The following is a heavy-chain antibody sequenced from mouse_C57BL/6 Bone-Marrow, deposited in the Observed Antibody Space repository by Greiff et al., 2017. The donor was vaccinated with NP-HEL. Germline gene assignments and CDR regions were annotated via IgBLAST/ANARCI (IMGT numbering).Heavy chain of an antibody. Sequence: QVQLQQSGAELVRPGASVTLSCKASGYTFTDYGMHWVKQTPVHGLEWIGAIDPETGGTAYNQKFKGKAILTADKSSSTAYMELRSLTSEDSAVYYCTRGAGYYAMDYWGQGTSVTVSS. CDR2: IDPETGGT. D-gene: IGHD3-3*01. V-gene: IGHV1-15*01. CDR3: TRGAGYYAMDY. J-gene: IGHJ4*01. CDR1: GYTFTDYG.